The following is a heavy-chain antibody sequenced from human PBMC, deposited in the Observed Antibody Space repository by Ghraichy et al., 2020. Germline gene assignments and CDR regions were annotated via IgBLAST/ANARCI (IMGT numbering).Heavy chain of an antibody. CDR1: GYSFTSYD. D-gene: IGHD1-26*01. V-gene: IGHV1-8*02. J-gene: IGHJ3*01. CDR2: MNPNSGNT. Sequence: ASVKVSCKASGYSFTSYDIAWVRQATGQGLEWMGWMNPNSGNTGYAQKFQGRVTMTRNTSISTAYMELSGLRSEDTAVYYCARDGWKLTFFTFDFWGQGTVVTVSP. CDR3: ARDGWKLTFFTFDF.